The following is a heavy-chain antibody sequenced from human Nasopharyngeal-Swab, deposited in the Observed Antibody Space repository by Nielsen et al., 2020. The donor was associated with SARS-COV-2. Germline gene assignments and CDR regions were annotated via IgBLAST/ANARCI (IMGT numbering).Heavy chain of an antibody. CDR1: GYSISSGYY. Sequence: SETLSLTCTLSGYSISSGYYWGWTRQPPGKGLEWLASIYHSGNTYYNPSLKSRVTISVDTSKNQFSLKLNSVTAADTALYFCVHLWLPGFWGQGTLVTVSS. D-gene: IGHD2-21*01. CDR2: IYHSGNT. J-gene: IGHJ4*02. CDR3: VHLWLPGF. V-gene: IGHV4-38-2*02.